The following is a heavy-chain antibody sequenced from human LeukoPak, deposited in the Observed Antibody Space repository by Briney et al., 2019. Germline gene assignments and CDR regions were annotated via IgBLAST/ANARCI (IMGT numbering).Heavy chain of an antibody. CDR1: GYAFTSYG. D-gene: IGHD3-9*01. J-gene: IGHJ4*02. CDR2: ISAYNGNT. V-gene: IGHV1-18*01. CDR3: ARDIRGRGHREDLRYFDWPSDTD. Sequence: GASVKVSCKASGYAFTSYGISWVRQAPGQGLEWMGWISAYNGNTNYAQKLQGRVTITADKSTSTAYMELSSQRSEDTAVYYCARDIRGRGHREDLRYFDWPSDTDWGQGTLVTVSS.